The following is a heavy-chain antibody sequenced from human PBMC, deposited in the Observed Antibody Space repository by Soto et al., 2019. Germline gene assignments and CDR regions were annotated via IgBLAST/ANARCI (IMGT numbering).Heavy chain of an antibody. V-gene: IGHV3-7*03. Sequence: ETLSLTCAVYGGSFSGYYWSWIRQPPGKGLEWIGEINHSGSENYYVDSVRGRFTISRDNAKNSLYLQMNSLRAEDTAVYYCVRDFEGSYGYGPFDYWGQGTLVTVSS. CDR1: GGSFSGYY. CDR3: VRDFEGSYGYGPFDY. J-gene: IGHJ4*02. CDR2: INHSGSEN. D-gene: IGHD5-18*01.